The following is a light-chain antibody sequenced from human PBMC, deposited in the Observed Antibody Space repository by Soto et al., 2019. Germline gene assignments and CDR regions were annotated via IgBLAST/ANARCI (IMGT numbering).Light chain of an antibody. J-gene: IGKJ1*01. V-gene: IGKV3-20*01. CDR2: GAS. CDR1: QSVSNNY. CDR3: QQYGSSGT. Sequence: EIVLPPSPDTLSLSPGESATLSCRASQSVSNNYLAWYQQKPGQAPRLLIYGASNRATGIPDRFSGSGSGTDFTLTISRLEPEDFAVYYCQQYGSSGTFGQGTKVDIK.